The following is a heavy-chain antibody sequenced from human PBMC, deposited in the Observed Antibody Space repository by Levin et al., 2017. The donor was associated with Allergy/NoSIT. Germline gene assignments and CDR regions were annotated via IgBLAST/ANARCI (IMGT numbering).Heavy chain of an antibody. Sequence: AGGSLRLSCAASGFTFSSYAVHWFRQAPGKGLEWVALTSFDGNKKYYADSVKGRFTISRDNPKNTVYLQMNSLRPEDTAVYYCARDSDYWGQGAQVTVSS. CDR1: GFTFSSYA. CDR3: ARDSDY. J-gene: IGHJ4*02. V-gene: IGHV3-30-3*01. CDR2: TSFDGNKK.